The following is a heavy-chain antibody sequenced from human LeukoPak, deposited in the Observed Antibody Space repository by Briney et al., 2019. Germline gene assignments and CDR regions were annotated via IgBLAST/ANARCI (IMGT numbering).Heavy chain of an antibody. CDR3: ARVVRNEKPWTYYYDSSGYFDY. V-gene: IGHV3-66*01. J-gene: IGHJ4*02. CDR1: GFTVSSNY. CDR2: IYSGGST. Sequence: PGGSPRLSCAASGFTVSSNYMSWVRQAPGKGLEWVSVIYSGGSTYYADSVKGRFTISRDNSKNTLYLQMNSLRAEDTAVYYCARVVRNEKPWTYYYDSSGYFDYWGQGTLVTVSS. D-gene: IGHD3-22*01.